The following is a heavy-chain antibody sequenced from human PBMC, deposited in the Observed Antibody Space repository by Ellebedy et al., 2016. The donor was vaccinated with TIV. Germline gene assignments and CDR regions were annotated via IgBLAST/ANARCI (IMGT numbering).Heavy chain of an antibody. CDR1: GFTFSSYW. D-gene: IGHD6-6*01. Sequence: GGSLRLSXAASGFTFSSYWMSWVRQAPGKGLEWVANIKQDGSEKYYVDSVKGRFTISRDNAKNSLYLQMNSLRAEDTAVYYCARTPGSSSSSRGYWGQGTLVTVSS. V-gene: IGHV3-7*01. CDR3: ARTPGSSSSSRGY. J-gene: IGHJ4*02. CDR2: IKQDGSEK.